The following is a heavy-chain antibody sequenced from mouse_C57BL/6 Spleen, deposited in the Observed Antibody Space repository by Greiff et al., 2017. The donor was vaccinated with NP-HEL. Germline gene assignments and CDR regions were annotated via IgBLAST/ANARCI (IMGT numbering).Heavy chain of an antibody. V-gene: IGHV1-22*01. CDR2: INPNNGGT. CDR1: GYTFTDYN. J-gene: IGHJ4*01. Sequence: EVQLQQSGPELVKPGASVKMSCKASGYTFTDYNMHWVKQSHGKSLEWIGYINPNNGGTSYNQKFKGKATLTVNKSSSTAYMELRSLTSEDSAVYYCARSSLRPIVYAMDYWGQGTSVTVSS. D-gene: IGHD6-1*01. CDR3: ARSSLRPIVYAMDY.